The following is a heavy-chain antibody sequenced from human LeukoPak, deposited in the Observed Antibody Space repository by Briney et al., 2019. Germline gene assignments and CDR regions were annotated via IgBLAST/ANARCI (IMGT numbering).Heavy chain of an antibody. D-gene: IGHD3-22*01. V-gene: IGHV3-9*01. J-gene: IGHJ4*02. Sequence: GRSLRLSCAASGFTFDDYAMHWVRQAPGKGLEWVSGISWNSGSIGYADSVKGRFTISRDNSKNTLYLQMNSLRAEDTAVYYCARDVGCYYDSSGYYGGDYWGQGTLVTVSS. CDR2: ISWNSGSI. CDR1: GFTFDDYA. CDR3: ARDVGCYYDSSGYYGGDY.